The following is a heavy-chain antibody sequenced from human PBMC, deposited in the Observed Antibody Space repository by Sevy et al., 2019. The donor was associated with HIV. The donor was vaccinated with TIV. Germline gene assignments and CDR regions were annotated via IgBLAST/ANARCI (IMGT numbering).Heavy chain of an antibody. V-gene: IGHV3-23*01. J-gene: IGHJ3*02. D-gene: IGHD3-3*02. CDR3: ARDGRGISAFDI. CDR2: IGGNGENT. CDR1: EFIFSSHA. Sequence: GGSLRLSCAASEFIFSSHAVSWVRQAPGKGLEWVSAIGGNGENTHYADSVRGRFTISRDNFKNTLYLQMNSLRAEDTALYYCARDGRGISAFDIWGPGTMVTVSS.